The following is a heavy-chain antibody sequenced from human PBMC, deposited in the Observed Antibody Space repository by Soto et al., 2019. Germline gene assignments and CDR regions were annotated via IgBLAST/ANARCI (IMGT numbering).Heavy chain of an antibody. Sequence: SLRLSCTASGVTFSSFSFNWVRQAPGKGLEWVSFILSSSASIYYADSVKGRFTISRDNAKNSLYLQMNSLKDEDTAVYYCARESGEQLVRRGFYYYYMDVWGKGTTVTVSS. CDR3: ARESGEQLVRRGFYYYYMDV. CDR2: ILSSSASI. V-gene: IGHV3-21*01. J-gene: IGHJ6*03. D-gene: IGHD6-6*01. CDR1: GVTFSSFS.